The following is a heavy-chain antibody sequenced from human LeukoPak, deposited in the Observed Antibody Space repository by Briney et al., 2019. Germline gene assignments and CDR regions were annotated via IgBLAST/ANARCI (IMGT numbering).Heavy chain of an antibody. J-gene: IGHJ4*02. D-gene: IGHD3-10*01. Sequence: GGSLRLSCAASGFTFSDYYMSWLRQAPGKGLEWVSYISSSSSHTNYADSVKGRFTIARDNAKNSLYLVMNSLRAEDTAFYYCARVQDRYYSGSGFDYWGQGTLVTVSS. CDR2: ISSSSSHT. CDR1: GFTFSDYY. CDR3: ARVQDRYYSGSGFDY. V-gene: IGHV3-11*05.